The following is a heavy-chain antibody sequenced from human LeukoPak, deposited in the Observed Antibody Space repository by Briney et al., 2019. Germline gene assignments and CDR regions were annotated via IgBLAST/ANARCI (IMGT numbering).Heavy chain of an antibody. V-gene: IGHV3-7*01. CDR2: IKTDGSLV. CDR3: ARDLNWETY. J-gene: IGHJ4*02. D-gene: IGHD7-27*01. Sequence: PGGSLRLSCVASGFTFSNYWMTWVRQAPGKGLEWVANIKTDGSLVYYVDSVRGRFTISRDNAKSSLYLQMNSLRAEDTAVYYCARDLNWETYWGQGTLVSVSS. CDR1: GFTFSNYW.